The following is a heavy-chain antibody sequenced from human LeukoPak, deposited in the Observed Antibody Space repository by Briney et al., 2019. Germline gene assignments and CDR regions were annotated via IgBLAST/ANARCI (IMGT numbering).Heavy chain of an antibody. Sequence: GGSLRLSCAASGFTFSSDWMSWVRHAPGKGLEWVANIKQDGSEKYYVDCVKGRFTISRDNAKNSLYLQMNSLRAEDTAVYYCARDARLDIVVVPAAPGRDYHYYMDVWGKGTTVTVSS. CDR3: ARDARLDIVVVPAAPGRDYHYYMDV. V-gene: IGHV3-7*01. CDR2: IKQDGSEK. CDR1: GFTFSSDW. D-gene: IGHD2-2*03. J-gene: IGHJ6*03.